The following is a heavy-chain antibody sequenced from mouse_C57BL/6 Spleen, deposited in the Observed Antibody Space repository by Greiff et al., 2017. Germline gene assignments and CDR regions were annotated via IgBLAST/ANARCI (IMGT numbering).Heavy chain of an antibody. CDR2: IYPGDGDT. D-gene: IGHD3-2*02. CDR3: ALTAQARAMDY. V-gene: IGHV1-82*01. Sequence: QVQLQQSGPELVKPGASVKISCKASGYAFSSSWMNWVKQRPGTGLEWIGRIYPGDGDTNYNGKFKGKATLTADKSSSTAYMQLSSLTSEDSAVYFCALTAQARAMDYWGQGTSVTVSS. CDR1: GYAFSSSW. J-gene: IGHJ4*01.